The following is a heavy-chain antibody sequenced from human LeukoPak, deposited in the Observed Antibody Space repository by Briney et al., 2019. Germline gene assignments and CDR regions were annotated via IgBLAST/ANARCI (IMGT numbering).Heavy chain of an antibody. CDR2: INEDGSQT. J-gene: IGHJ4*02. V-gene: IGHV3-7*01. CDR1: GFTFSSYA. D-gene: IGHD5-24*01. CDR3: ARNRGWQTFDF. Sequence: GGSLRLSCAASGFTFSSYAMHWVRQAPGKGLEWVANINEDGSQTNYVDSVKGRFTISRDNAKNSLYLQMTSLGAEDTALYYCARNRGWQTFDFWGQGTLVTVSS.